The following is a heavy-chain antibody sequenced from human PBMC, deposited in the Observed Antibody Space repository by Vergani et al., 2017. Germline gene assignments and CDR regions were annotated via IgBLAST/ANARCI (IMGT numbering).Heavy chain of an antibody. CDR2: IYYSGTS. CDR1: GASIVGSNFY. D-gene: IGHD1-14*01. CDR3: VRLQPEPRGSDWAFDI. Sequence: QLQLQESGPGPVQPSETLSLTCTVSGASIVGSNFYWGWIRQSPGKGLEWIGNIYYSGTSYFNPSLKSRVTISVDRPKNQVFMKLTSVTAADTAVYFCVRLQPEPRGSDWAFDILGPGTLVTVSS. V-gene: IGHV4-39*01. J-gene: IGHJ3*02.